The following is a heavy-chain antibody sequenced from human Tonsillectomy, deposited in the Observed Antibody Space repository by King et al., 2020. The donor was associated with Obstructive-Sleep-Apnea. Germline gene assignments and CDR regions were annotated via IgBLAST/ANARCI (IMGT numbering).Heavy chain of an antibody. CDR2: IFHSGST. CDR3: AGGTKFYYDSSGYPNWYFDL. Sequence: LQLQESGPGLVKPSETLSLTCTVSGASISSSTYYWGWIRQPPGKGLEWIGNIFHSGSTYYNPSLKSRVTISIDTSKNQFSLKLSSVTAADTAVYYCAGGTKFYYDSSGYPNWYFDLWGRGTLVTVSS. V-gene: IGHV4-39*07. D-gene: IGHD3-22*01. J-gene: IGHJ2*01. CDR1: GASISSSTYY.